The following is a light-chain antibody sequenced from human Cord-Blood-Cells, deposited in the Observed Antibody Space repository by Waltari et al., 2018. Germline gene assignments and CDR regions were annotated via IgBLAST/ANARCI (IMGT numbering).Light chain of an antibody. Sequence: QSALTQPASVSGSPGQSLTISCTGTSSDVGSYNLVSWYQQHPGKAPKLMIYECSKRPSGVSNRFSGSKSGNTASLTISGLQAEDEADYYCCSYAGSSTFVVFGGGTKLTVL. CDR1: SSDVGSYNL. V-gene: IGLV2-23*03. CDR3: CSYAGSSTFVV. CDR2: ECS. J-gene: IGLJ2*01.